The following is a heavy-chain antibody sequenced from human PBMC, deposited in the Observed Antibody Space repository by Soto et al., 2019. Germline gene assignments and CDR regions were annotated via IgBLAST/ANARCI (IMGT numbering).Heavy chain of an antibody. J-gene: IGHJ6*02. V-gene: IGHV3-30*18. Sequence: QVQLVESGGGVVQPGRSLRLSCAASGFTFSSYGMHWARQAPGKGLEWVAVISYDGSNKYYADSVKGRFTISRDNSKNTLYLQMNSLRAEDTAVYYCAKADGYGMDVWGQGTTVTVSS. CDR2: ISYDGSNK. CDR3: AKADGYGMDV. CDR1: GFTFSSYG.